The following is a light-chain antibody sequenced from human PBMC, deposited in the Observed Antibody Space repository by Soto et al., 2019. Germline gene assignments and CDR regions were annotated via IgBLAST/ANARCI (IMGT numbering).Light chain of an antibody. V-gene: IGKV3-15*01. CDR2: GAS. Sequence: ETVMGQSPASLSVSAGERASLSCRASQSLSSNLAWYQQKPGQAPRLLIYGASSRATGVPARFSGSGSGTEFTLTISSLQSEDFAVYYCQQYNNWPDTFGQGTRLEI. CDR3: QQYNNWPDT. CDR1: QSLSSN. J-gene: IGKJ5*01.